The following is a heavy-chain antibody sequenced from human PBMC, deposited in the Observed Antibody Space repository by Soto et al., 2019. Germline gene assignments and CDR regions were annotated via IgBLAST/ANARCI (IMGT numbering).Heavy chain of an antibody. CDR2: TYYRSRFFS. Sequence: SQTLSLTCAISGDSVSSYSAAWNWIRQSPSGGLEWLGRTYYRSRFFSDYAESVKSRVIINPDTSKNQFSLQLKSVTPEDTAVYYCVRDRYSSSGWFDPWGQGTPVTVSS. CDR3: VRDRYSSSGWFDP. V-gene: IGHV6-1*01. D-gene: IGHD3-10*01. J-gene: IGHJ5*02. CDR1: GDSVSSYSAA.